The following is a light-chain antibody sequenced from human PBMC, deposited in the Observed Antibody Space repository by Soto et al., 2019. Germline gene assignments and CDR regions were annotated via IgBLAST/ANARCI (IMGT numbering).Light chain of an antibody. J-gene: IGLJ2*01. V-gene: IGLV4-69*01. CDR3: QTWGTGIVV. Sequence: QLVLTQSPSASASLGASVKLTCTLSSGHSSYAIAWHQQQPEKGPRYLMKLNSDGSHSKGDGIPDRFSGSSSGAERYLTISRLPSEDEADYYCQTWGTGIVVFGGGTKLTVL. CDR2: LNSDGSH. CDR1: SGHSSYA.